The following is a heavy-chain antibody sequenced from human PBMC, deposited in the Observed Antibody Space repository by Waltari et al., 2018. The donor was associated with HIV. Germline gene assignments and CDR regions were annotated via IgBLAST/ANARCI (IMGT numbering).Heavy chain of an antibody. D-gene: IGHD3-3*01. CDR1: GYTFTSYG. J-gene: IGHJ6*02. CDR2: ISAYNGNT. Sequence: QVQLVQSGAEVKKPGASVKVSCKASGYTFTSYGISWVRQAHGQGLEWMGWISAYNGNTNYAQKLQGRVTMTTDTSTSTAYMELRSLRSDDTAVYYCARDQDYDFWSGYSGLRVYYYYYGMDVWGQGTTVTVSS. CDR3: ARDQDYDFWSGYSGLRVYYYYYGMDV. V-gene: IGHV1-18*01.